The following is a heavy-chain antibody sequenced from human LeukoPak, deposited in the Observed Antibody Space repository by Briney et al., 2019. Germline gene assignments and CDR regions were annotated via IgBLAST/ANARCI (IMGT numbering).Heavy chain of an antibody. J-gene: IGHJ5*02. Sequence: SVKVSCKASGGTFSSYAISWVRQAPGQGLEWMGGIIPIFGTANYAQMFQGRVTITADESTSTAYMELSSLSPEDTAVYYCASATELGYCSGGSCYVSRPIYQFDPWGQGTLVTVSS. CDR2: IIPIFGTA. V-gene: IGHV1-69*13. CDR3: ASATELGYCSGGSCYVSRPIYQFDP. CDR1: GGTFSSYA. D-gene: IGHD2-15*01.